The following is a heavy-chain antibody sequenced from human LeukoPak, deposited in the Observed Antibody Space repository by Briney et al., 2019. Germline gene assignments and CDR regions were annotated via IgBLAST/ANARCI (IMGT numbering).Heavy chain of an antibody. Sequence: ASVKVSCKASGYTFTGYYMHWVRQAPGQGLEWMGRINPNSGGTNYAQKFQGRVTMTRDPSTSTAYMELSRLRSDDTAVYYCARDHQDYYDSSGYYYRGYYFDYWGQGTLVTVSS. D-gene: IGHD3-22*01. V-gene: IGHV1-2*06. CDR2: INPNSGGT. J-gene: IGHJ4*02. CDR1: GYTFTGYY. CDR3: ARDHQDYYDSSGYYYRGYYFDY.